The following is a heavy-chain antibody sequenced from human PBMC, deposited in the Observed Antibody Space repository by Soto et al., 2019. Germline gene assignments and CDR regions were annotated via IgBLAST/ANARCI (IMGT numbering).Heavy chain of an antibody. Sequence: SETLSLTCTVSGGSISSGSYYWSWVRQHSEKGLEWIGYIYYSRSTYYYPSLKSRVTISVDTSKNQFALKLSSVTAADTAVYYCARAYYGSGSSNDAFDIWGQGTMVTVSS. CDR3: ARAYYGSGSSNDAFDI. J-gene: IGHJ3*02. CDR2: IYYSRST. D-gene: IGHD3-10*01. CDR1: GGSISSGSYY. V-gene: IGHV4-31*03.